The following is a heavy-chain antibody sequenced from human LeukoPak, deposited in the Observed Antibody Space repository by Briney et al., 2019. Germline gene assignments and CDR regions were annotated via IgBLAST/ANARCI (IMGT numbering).Heavy chain of an antibody. CDR2: ISPNSGGT. V-gene: IGHV1-2*06. CDR3: ARVGYCTNGVCSDFDY. CDR1: GYTFTGYY. D-gene: IGHD2-8*01. Sequence: ASVKVSCKASGYTFTGYYMHWVRQAPGQGLEWMGRISPNSGGTNYAQKFQGRVTMTRDTSISTAYMELSRPRSDDTAVYYCARVGYCTNGVCSDFDYWGQGTLVTVSS. J-gene: IGHJ4*02.